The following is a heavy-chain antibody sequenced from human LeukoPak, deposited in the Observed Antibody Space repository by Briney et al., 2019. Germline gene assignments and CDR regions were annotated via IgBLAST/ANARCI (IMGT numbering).Heavy chain of an antibody. V-gene: IGHV3-21*01. CDR2: ISTSSSYI. CDR3: ARDDTYYYDSSGYYYGRGTLDY. D-gene: IGHD3-22*01. Sequence: GGSLRLSCAASGFTFSSYSMNWVRQAPGKGLEWVSSISTSSSYIYYADSVKGRFTISRDNAKNSVYLHMDSLRAEDTAVYYCARDDTYYYDSSGYYYGRGTLDYWGQGTLVTVSS. J-gene: IGHJ4*02. CDR1: GFTFSSYS.